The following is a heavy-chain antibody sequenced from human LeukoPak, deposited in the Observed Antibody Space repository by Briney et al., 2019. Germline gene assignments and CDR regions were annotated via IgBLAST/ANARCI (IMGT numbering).Heavy chain of an antibody. V-gene: IGHV1-69*13. J-gene: IGHJ5*02. D-gene: IGHD2-2*01. CDR1: GGTFSSYA. CDR3: ARKVRDWFDP. Sequence: ASVKVSCKASGGTFSSYAISWVRQAPGQGLEWMGGIIPIFGTANYAQKFQGRVTITADESTSTAYMELSSLRSEDTAVHYCARKVRDWFDPWGQGTLVTVSS. CDR2: IIPIFGTA.